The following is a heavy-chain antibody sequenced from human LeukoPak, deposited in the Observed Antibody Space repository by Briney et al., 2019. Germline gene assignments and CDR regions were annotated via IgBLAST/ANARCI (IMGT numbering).Heavy chain of an antibody. D-gene: IGHD2-15*01. CDR2: ISAYNGNT. CDR1: GYTFTSYY. CDR3: ARDFAALYCSGGSCYPYYYYMDV. Sequence: ASVKVSCKASGYTFTSYYMHWVRQAPGQGLEWMGWISAYNGNTNYAQKLQGRVTMTTDTSTSTAYMELRSLRSDDTAVYYCARDFAALYCSGGSCYPYYYYMDVWGKGTTVTVSS. V-gene: IGHV1-18*04. J-gene: IGHJ6*03.